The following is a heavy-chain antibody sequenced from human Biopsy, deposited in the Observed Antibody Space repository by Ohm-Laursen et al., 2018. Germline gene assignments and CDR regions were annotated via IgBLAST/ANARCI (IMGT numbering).Heavy chain of an antibody. J-gene: IGHJ4*02. Sequence: SDTLSLTCAVSGGSISYSTYHWGWIRQSPGKGLEWIGNIYYSGNTDYSPSLKSRVTISVDTSNNQFSLKLRSVTAADTAVYYCARQVDFWSGYVDYWGQGTLVAVSS. V-gene: IGHV4-39*01. CDR2: IYYSGNT. CDR1: GGSISYSTYH. D-gene: IGHD3-3*01. CDR3: ARQVDFWSGYVDY.